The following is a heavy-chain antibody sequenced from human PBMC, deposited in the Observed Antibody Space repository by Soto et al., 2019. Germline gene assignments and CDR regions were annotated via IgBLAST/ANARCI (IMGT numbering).Heavy chain of an antibody. CDR1: GGSISSHY. CDR2: IYYNCNT. CDR3: ARLVDDYAFDY. Sequence: SETLSLTCTVSGGSISSHYWSWIRQPPGKGLEWIGYIYYNCNTNYNPSLKSRVTMSVDTSKNQFSLKLSSVTAADTAVYYCARLVDDYAFDYWGQGTLVTVSS. J-gene: IGHJ4*02. V-gene: IGHV4-59*08. D-gene: IGHD4-17*01.